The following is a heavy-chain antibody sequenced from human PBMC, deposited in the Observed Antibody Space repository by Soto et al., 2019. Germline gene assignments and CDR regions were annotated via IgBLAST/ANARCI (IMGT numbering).Heavy chain of an antibody. CDR1: GYIFTSYG. Sequence: ASVKVSCKASGYIFTSYGISWVRQAPGQGLEWMGWISAYNGNTKYAQNLQGRVTLTTDTSTYTAYMELRSLQSDDTAVYYCARDFVRDLSARGAVFDSSGQGALVTVYS. D-gene: IGHD2-21*02. V-gene: IGHV1-18*01. CDR3: ARDFVRDLSARGAVFDS. J-gene: IGHJ4*02. CDR2: ISAYNGNT.